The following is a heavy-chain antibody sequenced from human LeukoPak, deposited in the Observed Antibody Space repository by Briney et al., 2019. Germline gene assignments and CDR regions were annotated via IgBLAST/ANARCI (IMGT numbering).Heavy chain of an antibody. CDR3: ARGRGYSSSWYWFDP. V-gene: IGHV4-4*02. D-gene: IGHD6-13*01. J-gene: IGHJ5*02. CDR2: IYHSGST. CDR1: GGSISSSNW. Sequence: SGTLSLTCAVSGGSISSSNWWSWVRQPPGKGLEWIGEIYHSGSTNYNSSLKSRVTISVDKSKNQFSLKLSSVTAADTAVYYCARGRGYSSSWYWFDPWGQGTLVTVSS.